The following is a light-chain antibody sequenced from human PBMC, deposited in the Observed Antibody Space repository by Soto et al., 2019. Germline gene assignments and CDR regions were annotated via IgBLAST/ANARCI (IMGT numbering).Light chain of an antibody. V-gene: IGKV1-39*01. Sequence: DIQLTQSPSSLSASVGDTVTITFLASQTVSMYLNWYQQKSVTAPKPLIYAASTLHTGVPSRFSGRGSGTDFPLTINNLQREDFADYFCQQTYSNLWTFGQGTKVDIK. CDR1: QTVSMY. CDR2: AAS. J-gene: IGKJ1*01. CDR3: QQTYSNLWT.